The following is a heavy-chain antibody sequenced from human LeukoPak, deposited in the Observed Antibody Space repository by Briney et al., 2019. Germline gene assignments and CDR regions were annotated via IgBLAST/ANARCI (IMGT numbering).Heavy chain of an antibody. Sequence: SETLSLTCTVSGGSISSSSYYWGWIRQPPGKGLEWIGSIYYSGSTYYNPSLRSRVTISVDTSKNQFSLKLSSVTAADTAVYYCASLIYDFWSGYYLDYWGQGTLVTVSS. CDR2: IYYSGST. J-gene: IGHJ4*02. CDR3: ASLIYDFWSGYYLDY. V-gene: IGHV4-39*01. D-gene: IGHD3-3*01. CDR1: GGSISSSSYY.